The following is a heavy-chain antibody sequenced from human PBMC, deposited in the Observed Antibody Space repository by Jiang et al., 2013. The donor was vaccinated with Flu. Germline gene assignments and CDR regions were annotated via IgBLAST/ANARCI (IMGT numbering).Heavy chain of an antibody. J-gene: IGHJ4*02. Sequence: GAEVKKPGSSVKVSCKASGGTFSSYAISWVRQAPGQGLEWMGRIIPILGIANYAQKFQGRVTITADKSTSTAYMELSSLRSEDTAVYYCARDSPRYSSSSSIDYWGQGTLVTVSS. CDR1: GGTFSSYA. D-gene: IGHD6-6*01. V-gene: IGHV1-69*04. CDR2: IIPILGIA. CDR3: ARDSPRYSSSSSIDY.